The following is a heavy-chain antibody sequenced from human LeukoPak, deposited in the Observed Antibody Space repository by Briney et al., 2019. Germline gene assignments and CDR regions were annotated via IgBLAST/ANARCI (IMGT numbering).Heavy chain of an antibody. J-gene: IGHJ3*02. V-gene: IGHV3-21*01. CDR3: ARDQNYYDSSGLIADAFDI. D-gene: IGHD3-22*01. CDR2: ISSSSSYI. Sequence: GGSLRLSCATSGFTFCGHNMNWVRKAPGQGLEWVSSISSSSSYIYYADSVRGRFTISRDNAKNSLYLQMNSLRAEDTAVYYCARDQNYYDSSGLIADAFDIWGQGTMVTVSS. CDR1: GFTFCGHN.